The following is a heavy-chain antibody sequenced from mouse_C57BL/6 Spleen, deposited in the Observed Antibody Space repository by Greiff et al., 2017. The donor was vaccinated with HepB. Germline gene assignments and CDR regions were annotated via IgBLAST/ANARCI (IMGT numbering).Heavy chain of an antibody. Sequence: QVQLQQPGAELVMPGASVKLSCKASGYTFTSYWMHWVKQRPGQGLEWIGEIDPSDSYTNYNQKFKGKSTLTVDKSSSTAYMQRSSLTSEDSAVYYCARYLTRVVARYFDVWGTGTTVTVSS. CDR2: IDPSDSYT. CDR3: ARYLTRVVARYFDV. J-gene: IGHJ1*03. D-gene: IGHD1-1*02. CDR1: GYTFTSYW. V-gene: IGHV1-69*01.